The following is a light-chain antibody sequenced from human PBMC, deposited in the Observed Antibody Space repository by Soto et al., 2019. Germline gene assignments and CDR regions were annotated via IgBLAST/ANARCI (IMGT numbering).Light chain of an antibody. Sequence: ILMTQSPATLSVSPGERATLSCRASQSVSNNFAWYQQKHGQAPRLLIYDASTRTTGIPARFSGSGSGTEFTPTIIGLQSADFAVYYCQQYNNWPPWTFGQGTKVEIK. CDR1: QSVSNN. J-gene: IGKJ1*01. CDR3: QQYNNWPPWT. CDR2: DAS. V-gene: IGKV3-15*01.